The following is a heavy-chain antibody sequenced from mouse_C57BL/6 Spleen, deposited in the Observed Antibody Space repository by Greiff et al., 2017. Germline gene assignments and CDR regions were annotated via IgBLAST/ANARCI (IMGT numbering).Heavy chain of an antibody. CDR1: GYTFTSYG. CDR3: AREDGYYPY. CDR2: IYPRSGNT. Sequence: VKLQESGAELARPGASVKLSCKASGYTFTSYGISWVKQRTGQGLEWIGEIYPRSGNTYYNEKFKGKATLTADKSSSTAYMELRSLTSEDSAVYFCAREDGYYPYWGQGTTLTVSS. D-gene: IGHD2-3*01. J-gene: IGHJ2*01. V-gene: IGHV1-81*01.